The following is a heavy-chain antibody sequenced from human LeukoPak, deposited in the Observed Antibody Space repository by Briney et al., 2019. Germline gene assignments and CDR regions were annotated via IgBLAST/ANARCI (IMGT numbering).Heavy chain of an antibody. D-gene: IGHD3-10*01. CDR3: ATRKNYYGSGSYYYAFDI. J-gene: IGHJ3*02. V-gene: IGHV1-24*01. CDR1: GYTLTELF. CDR2: FDPEDGET. Sequence: VLVKVSCKLSGYTLTELFMHWVRQAPGKGLELMGGFDPEDGETIYAQKFQGRVTMTEDTSTDTAYMELSSLRSEDTAVYYCATRKNYYGSGSYYYAFDIWGQETMVTVSS.